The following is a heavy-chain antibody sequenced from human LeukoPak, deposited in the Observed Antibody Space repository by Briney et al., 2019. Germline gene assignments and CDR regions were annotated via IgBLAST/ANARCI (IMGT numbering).Heavy chain of an antibody. V-gene: IGHV3-7*03. Sequence: PGGSLRLSCAASGFTFSSYWMSWVRQAPGKGLEWVANIKLDGSEKYYVDSVKGRFTISRDNSKNTLYLQMNSLRAEDAAVYFCAKAPVTSCRGAYCYPFDSWGQGTLVTVSS. J-gene: IGHJ4*02. CDR3: AKAPVTSCRGAYCYPFDS. D-gene: IGHD2-21*01. CDR1: GFTFSSYW. CDR2: IKLDGSEK.